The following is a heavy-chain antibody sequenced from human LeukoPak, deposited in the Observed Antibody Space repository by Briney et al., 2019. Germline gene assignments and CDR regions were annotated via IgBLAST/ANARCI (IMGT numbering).Heavy chain of an antibody. J-gene: IGHJ6*02. CDR3: ARDSFRAVVAATTHAYGMDV. D-gene: IGHD2-15*01. Sequence: SETLSLTCTVSGGSISGYYWSWIRQPPGKGLEWIGYIYYSGNSNYNPSLKSRVTISADTSKNQFSLKLSSVTAADTAVYYCARDSFRAVVAATTHAYGMDVWGQGTTVTVSS. V-gene: IGHV4-59*01. CDR2: IYYSGNS. CDR1: GGSISGYY.